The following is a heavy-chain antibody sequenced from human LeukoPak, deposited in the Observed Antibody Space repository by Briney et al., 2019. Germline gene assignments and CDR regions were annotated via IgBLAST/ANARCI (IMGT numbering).Heavy chain of an antibody. CDR3: ARGLFARLYGDYAPKTLYYYYYYMDV. CDR1: GFTVSSNY. D-gene: IGHD4-17*01. CDR2: IYSGGST. V-gene: IGHV3-66*01. J-gene: IGHJ6*03. Sequence: GGSLRLSCAASGFTVSSNYMSWVRQAPGKGLEWVSVIYSGGSTYYADSVKGRFTISRDNAKNSLYLQMNSLRAEDTAVYYCARGLFARLYGDYAPKTLYYYYYYMDVWGKGTTVTVSS.